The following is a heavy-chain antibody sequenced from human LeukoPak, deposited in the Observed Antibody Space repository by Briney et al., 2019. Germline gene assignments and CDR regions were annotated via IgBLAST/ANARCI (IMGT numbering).Heavy chain of an antibody. CDR1: GGSISSGSYY. J-gene: IGHJ4*02. CDR3: ARGRMYYDSSGPTDY. CDR2: IYTSGST. V-gene: IGHV4-61*02. Sequence: SETLSLTCTVSGGSISSGSYYWSWIRQPAGKGLEWIGRIYTSGSTNYNPSHKSRVTISVDTSKNQFSLKLSSVTAADTAVYYCARGRMYYDSSGPTDYWGQGTLVTVSS. D-gene: IGHD3-22*01.